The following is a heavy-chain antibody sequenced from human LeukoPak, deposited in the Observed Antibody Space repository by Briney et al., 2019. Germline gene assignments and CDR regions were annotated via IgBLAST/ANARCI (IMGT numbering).Heavy chain of an antibody. V-gene: IGHV3-23*01. J-gene: IGHJ4*02. CDR1: GFTFNTYG. Sequence: GGSLRLSCAASGFTFNTYGMSWVRQAPGKGLEWVSAISGSGGTTYYTDSVKGRFTISRDNSKSTLYLQMNSLRAEDTVVYYCAKDIKLGASYSFDYWGQGTLVTVSS. CDR3: AKDIKLGASYSFDY. D-gene: IGHD3-16*01. CDR2: ISGSGGTT.